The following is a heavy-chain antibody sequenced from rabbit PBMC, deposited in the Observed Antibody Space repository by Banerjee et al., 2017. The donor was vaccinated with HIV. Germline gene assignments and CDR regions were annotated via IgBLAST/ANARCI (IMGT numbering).Heavy chain of an antibody. CDR3: ARGGGL. V-gene: IGHV1S45*01. CDR2: VRAGDSGTT. CDR1: GFSFSASYF. Sequence: QEQLVESGGGLVQPGGSLTLTCTASGFSFSASYFICWVRQAPGKGLEWVGCVRAGDSGTTFYASWAKGRFTIFKASSTTVTLQLNSLTAADTATYFCARGGGLWGPGTLVTVS. J-gene: IGHJ4*01.